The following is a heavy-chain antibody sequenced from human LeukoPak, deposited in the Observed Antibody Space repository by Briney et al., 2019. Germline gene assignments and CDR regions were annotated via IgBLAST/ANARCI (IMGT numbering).Heavy chain of an antibody. CDR1: GYTFTSYD. CDR3: ARNYDFWSGYYYYYGMDV. CDR2: MNPNSGNT. J-gene: IGHJ6*02. Sequence: ASVKVSCKAPGYTFTSYDIDWVRQATGQGLEWMGWMNPNSGNTGYAQKFQGRVTMTRNTSISTAYMELSSLRSEDAAVYYCARNYDFWSGYYYYYGMDVWGQGTTVTVSS. V-gene: IGHV1-8*01. D-gene: IGHD3-3*01.